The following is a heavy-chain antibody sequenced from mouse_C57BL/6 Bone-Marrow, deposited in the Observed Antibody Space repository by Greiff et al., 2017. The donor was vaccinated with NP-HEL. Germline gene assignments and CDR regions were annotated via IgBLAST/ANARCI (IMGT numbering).Heavy chain of an antibody. CDR3: AREAITTVVAFYWYFDV. CDR1: GYTFTSYW. D-gene: IGHD1-1*01. CDR2: IDPSDSYT. V-gene: IGHV1-50*01. Sequence: QVQLQQPGAELVKPGASVKLSCKASGYTFTSYWMQWVKQRPGQGLEWIGEIDPSDSYTNYNQKFKGKATLTVDTSYSTAYMQLSSLTSEDSAVYYCAREAITTVVAFYWYFDVWGTGTTVTVSS. J-gene: IGHJ1*03.